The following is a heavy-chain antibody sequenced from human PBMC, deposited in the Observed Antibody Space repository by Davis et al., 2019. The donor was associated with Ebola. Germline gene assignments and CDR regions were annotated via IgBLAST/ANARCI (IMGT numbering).Heavy chain of an antibody. D-gene: IGHD3-10*01. CDR3: ARGLLWFGESPDWYFDL. J-gene: IGHJ2*01. CDR1: GFTFSNYG. V-gene: IGHV3-30*03. Sequence: GESLKISCAASGFTFSNYGMNWVRQAPGKGLKWIAFISHDGRNIPYAGSVWGRFTISRDNAKNSLYLQMNSLRAEDTAVYYCARGLLWFGESPDWYFDLWGRGTLVTVSS. CDR2: ISHDGRNI.